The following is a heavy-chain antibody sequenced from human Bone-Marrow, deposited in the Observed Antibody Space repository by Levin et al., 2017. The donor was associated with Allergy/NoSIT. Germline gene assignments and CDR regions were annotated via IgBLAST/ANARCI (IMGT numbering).Heavy chain of an antibody. CDR2: IIPRLDKT. CDR3: VRLGYETEDY. D-gene: IGHD5-18*01. V-gene: IGHV1-69*04. Sequence: VASVKVSCKASGGTLDKFAISWVRQAPGQGLEWLGRIIPRLDKTYYPERFQDRLTITADTSAAAAHMELRRLTPDDTAMYYCVRLGYETEDYWGQGALITVSS. CDR1: GGTLDKFA. J-gene: IGHJ4*02.